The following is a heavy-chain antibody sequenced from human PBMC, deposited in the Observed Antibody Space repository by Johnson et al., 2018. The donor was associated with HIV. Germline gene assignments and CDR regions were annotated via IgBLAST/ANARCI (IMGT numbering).Heavy chain of an antibody. V-gene: IGHV3-15*01. CDR2: IKRKTDGGTT. J-gene: IGHJ3*02. D-gene: IGHD1-1*01. CDR3: ARDPDGTTGTTYPDAAFDI. CDR1: GFTFSNAW. Sequence: VQLVESGGGLVKPGGSLRLSCAASGFTFSNAWMSWVRQAPGKGLEWVGRIKRKTDGGTTDYAAPVKGRFTISRVDSKNTLYLQMNSLRAEDTAVYYCARDPDGTTGTTYPDAAFDIWGQGTMVTVSS.